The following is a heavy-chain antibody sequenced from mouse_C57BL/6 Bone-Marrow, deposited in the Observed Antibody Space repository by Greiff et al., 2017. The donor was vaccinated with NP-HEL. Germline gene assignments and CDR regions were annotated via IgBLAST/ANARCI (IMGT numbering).Heavy chain of an antibody. CDR3: ARAWDITTVVDWYFDV. CDR2: IYPGDGDT. D-gene: IGHD1-1*01. CDR1: GYAFSSYW. J-gene: IGHJ1*03. V-gene: IGHV1-80*01. Sequence: VQLQQSGAELVKPGASGKISCKASGYAFSSYWMNGVKQRPGRGLGWIGQIYPGDGDTNYNGKFKGKATLTADKSSSTAYMQLSSLTSEDSAVYFCARAWDITTVVDWYFDVWGTGTTVTVSS.